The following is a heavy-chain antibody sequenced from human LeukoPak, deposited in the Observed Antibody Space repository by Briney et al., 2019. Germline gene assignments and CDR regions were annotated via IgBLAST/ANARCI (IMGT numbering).Heavy chain of an antibody. Sequence: GRSLRLSCAASGFTFSTYGMHWVRQAPGKGLEWVAVIWYDGSNKYYADSVKGRFTISRDYSKNTLYLQMNSLRAEDTAVYYCARDGTYYYDSSGYYAEYFQHWGQGTLVTVSS. J-gene: IGHJ1*01. CDR2: IWYDGSNK. V-gene: IGHV3-33*01. D-gene: IGHD3-22*01. CDR3: ARDGTYYYDSSGYYAEYFQH. CDR1: GFTFSTYG.